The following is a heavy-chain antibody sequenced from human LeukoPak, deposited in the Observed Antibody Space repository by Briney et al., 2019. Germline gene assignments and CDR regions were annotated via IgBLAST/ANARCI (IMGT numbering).Heavy chain of an antibody. CDR2: IRYDGSNK. V-gene: IGHV3-30*02. CDR1: GFTFSSYG. D-gene: IGHD1-7*01. Sequence: PGGSLRLSCAASGFTFSSYGMHWVRQAQGKGLEWVAFIRYDGSNKYYADSVKGRFTISRDNSKNTLYLQMNSLRAEDTAVYYCAKDLGNWNSEYYFDCWGQGTLVTVSS. J-gene: IGHJ4*02. CDR3: AKDLGNWNSEYYFDC.